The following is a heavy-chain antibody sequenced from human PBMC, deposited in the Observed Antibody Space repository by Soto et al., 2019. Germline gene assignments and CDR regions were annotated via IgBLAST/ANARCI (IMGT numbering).Heavy chain of an antibody. J-gene: IGHJ6*02. D-gene: IGHD3-3*01. CDR1: GFTFSNAW. CDR3: TASRPIRRITICGVVIRDYYYYYGMDV. V-gene: IGHV3-15*07. CDR2: IKSKTDGGTT. Sequence: EVQLVESGGGLVKPGGSLRLSCAASGFTFSNAWMNWVRQAPGKGLEWVGRIKSKTDGGTTDYAAPVKGRFTISRDDSKNKLYLQMNSLKTEATGGYYCTASRPIRRITICGVVIRDYYYYYGMDVWVQGTTVTVSS.